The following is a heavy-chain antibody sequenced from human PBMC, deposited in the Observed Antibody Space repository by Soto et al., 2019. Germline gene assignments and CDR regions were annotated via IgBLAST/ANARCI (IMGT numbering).Heavy chain of an antibody. V-gene: IGHV4-31*03. Sequence: SDTLSLTCTVSGGSISSPNFYWSWIHQHPGKGLEWIGHIYYNGTTYYNPTLKSRVSISVDTSKNQFSLKLSSVTAADTAVYYCARGPIFDYCSGSFGEKDAFDIWGPGTMVTVSS. CDR2: IYYNGTT. J-gene: IGHJ3*02. D-gene: IGHD3-10*01. CDR3: ARGPIFDYCSGSFGEKDAFDI. CDR1: GGSISSPNFY.